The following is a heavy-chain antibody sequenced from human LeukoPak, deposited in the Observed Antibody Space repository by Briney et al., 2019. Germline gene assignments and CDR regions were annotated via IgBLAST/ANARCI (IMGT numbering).Heavy chain of an antibody. D-gene: IGHD6-6*01. CDR3: ARERVAGRRSFDY. CDR1: GYTFTPYS. CDR2: INPSGGST. V-gene: IGHV1-46*01. Sequence: GASVKVSCKASGYTFTPYSMHWVRQAPGQGLEWMGVINPSGGSTNYAQKFQGRVTVTRDTSTCTVYMDLSSLRSEDTAVYYCARERVAGRRSFDYWGQGTLVTVSS. J-gene: IGHJ4*02.